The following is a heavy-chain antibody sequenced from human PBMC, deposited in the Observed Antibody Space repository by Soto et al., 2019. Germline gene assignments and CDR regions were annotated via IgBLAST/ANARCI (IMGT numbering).Heavy chain of an antibody. J-gene: IGHJ5*02. Sequence: QVQLQQWGAGLLKPSETLSLTCAVYGGSFSGYYWSWIRQPPGKGLEWIGEINHSGSTNYNPSLKSRVTISVDTSKNQFSLKLSSVTAADTAVYYCAAGVGDIVVVVAATPGWFDPWGQGTLVTVSS. CDR3: AAGVGDIVVVVAATPGWFDP. V-gene: IGHV4-34*01. CDR2: INHSGST. CDR1: GGSFSGYY. D-gene: IGHD2-15*01.